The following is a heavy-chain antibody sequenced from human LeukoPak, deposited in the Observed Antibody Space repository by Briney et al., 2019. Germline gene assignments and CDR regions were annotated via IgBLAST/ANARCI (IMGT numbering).Heavy chain of an antibody. J-gene: IGHJ4*02. Sequence: GGSLRLSCAASGFTFSSYAMSWVRQAPGKGLEWVSAISGSGGSTYYADSVKGRFTISRDNSKNTLYLQMNSLRAEDTAVYYCAKSRGIYDNSGWRTFDYWGQGTLVTVSS. V-gene: IGHV3-23*01. CDR2: ISGSGGST. CDR3: AKSRGIYDNSGWRTFDY. CDR1: GFTFSSYA. D-gene: IGHD6-19*01.